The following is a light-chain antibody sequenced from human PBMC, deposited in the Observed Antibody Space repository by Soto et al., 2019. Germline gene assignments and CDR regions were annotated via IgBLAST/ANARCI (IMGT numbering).Light chain of an antibody. V-gene: IGLV3-21*04. CDR1: NLGSKN. CDR3: QVWDSSSDHVV. J-gene: IGLJ2*01. CDR2: YDS. Sequence: SYELTQPPSVSVAPGKTATITCGGNNLGSKNAHWYQQRPGQAPVMVIYYDSDRPSGIPERFSGSNSGNTATLIITRVEAGDEADYHCQVWDSSSDHVVFGGGTKLTVL.